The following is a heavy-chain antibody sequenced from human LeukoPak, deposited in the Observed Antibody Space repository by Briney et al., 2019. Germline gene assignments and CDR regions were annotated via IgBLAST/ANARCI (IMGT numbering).Heavy chain of an antibody. V-gene: IGHV3-30-3*01. CDR2: ISYDGSNK. CDR3: ARDRKQQLVLDWFDP. J-gene: IGHJ5*02. D-gene: IGHD6-13*01. CDR1: GFTFSSYA. Sequence: PGRSLRLSCAASGFTFSSYAMHSVRQAPGKGLEWVAVISYDGSNKYYADSVKGRFTISRDNSKNTLYLQMNSLRAEDTAVYYCARDRKQQLVLDWFDPWGQGTLVTVSS.